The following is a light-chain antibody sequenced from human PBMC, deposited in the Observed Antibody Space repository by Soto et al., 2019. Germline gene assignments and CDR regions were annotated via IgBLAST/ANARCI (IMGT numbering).Light chain of an antibody. CDR2: DAS. V-gene: IGKV3-11*01. J-gene: IGKJ4*01. Sequence: EIVFTQSPATRSWSPCQRATLSCRASQSVPTYLAWYQQKPGQAPRLLIYDASNRATGIPARFSGSGSGTDFTLTISSLEPEDFAVYFCHQGSNWPLTFGGGTKVDIK. CDR3: HQGSNWPLT. CDR1: QSVPTY.